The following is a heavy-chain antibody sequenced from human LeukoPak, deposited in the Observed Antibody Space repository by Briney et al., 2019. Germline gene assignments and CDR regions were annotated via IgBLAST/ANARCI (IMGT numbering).Heavy chain of an antibody. CDR1: GGTFSSYA. D-gene: IGHD6-13*01. J-gene: IGHJ6*03. CDR2: MNPNSGNT. CDR3: ARGTRIAAAGSHYYYMDV. Sequence: ASVKVSCKASGGTFSSYAISWVRQAPGQGLEWMGWMNPNSGNTGYAQKFQGRVTMTRNTSISTAYMELSSLRSEDTAVYYCARGTRIAAAGSHYYYMDVWGKGTTVTVSS. V-gene: IGHV1-8*02.